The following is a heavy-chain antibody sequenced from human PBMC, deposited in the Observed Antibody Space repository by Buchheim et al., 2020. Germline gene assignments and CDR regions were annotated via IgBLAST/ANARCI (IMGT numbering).Heavy chain of an antibody. CDR2: IYYSGST. V-gene: IGHV4-39*01. CDR1: GGSISSSSYY. Sequence: QLQLQESGPGLVKPSETLSLTCTVSGGSISSSSYYWGWIRQPPGKGLEWIGSIYYSGSTYYNSSLKSRVTISVDTSKNQFSLKLSSVTAADTAVYYCARVSRAGTSFNWFDPWGQGTL. D-gene: IGHD2-2*01. J-gene: IGHJ5*02. CDR3: ARVSRAGTSFNWFDP.